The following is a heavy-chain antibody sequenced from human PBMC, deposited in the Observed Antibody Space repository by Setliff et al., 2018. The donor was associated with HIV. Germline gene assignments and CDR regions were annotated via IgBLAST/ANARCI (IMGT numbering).Heavy chain of an antibody. V-gene: IGHV7-4-1*02. J-gene: IGHJ5*02. CDR3: ARDYNYASGTYNWFDP. D-gene: IGHD3-10*01. CDR2: INANTGNP. CDR1: GYVFTTYV. Sequence: ASVKVSCKASGYVFTTYVINWVRQAPGRGLELMGWINANTGNPRYAPGFTGRFVFSLDTSATTAYLQINGLKTDDTAVYYCARDYNYASGTYNWFDPWGQGTLVTVSS.